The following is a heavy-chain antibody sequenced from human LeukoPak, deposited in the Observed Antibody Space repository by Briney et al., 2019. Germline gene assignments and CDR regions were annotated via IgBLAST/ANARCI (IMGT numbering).Heavy chain of an antibody. D-gene: IGHD3-9*01. Sequence: PGGSLRLSCAASGFTFSDYYVSWIRQAPGKGLEWVSYISSSGRTIYYADSVKGRFTISRDNAKNSLSLQMNSLRAEDTAMYYCARIGSTGYYPFYYYYMDVWGKGTTVTVSS. J-gene: IGHJ6*03. CDR3: ARIGSTGYYPFYYYYMDV. V-gene: IGHV3-11*01. CDR1: GFTFSDYY. CDR2: ISSSGRTI.